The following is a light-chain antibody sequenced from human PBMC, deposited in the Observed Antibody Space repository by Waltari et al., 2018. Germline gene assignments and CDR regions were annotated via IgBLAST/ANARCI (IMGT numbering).Light chain of an antibody. CDR3: QQYYSTPYT. CDR2: WAS. CDR1: QSVLYSSNNKNY. V-gene: IGKV4-1*01. J-gene: IGKJ2*01. Sequence: DIVMTQSPDSLAVSLGERATINCKSSQSVLYSSNNKNYLTWYQQKPGQHPKLLFCWASTRESGVPDRFSVSGSGADFTLTISSLQAEDVAVYYCQQYYSTPYTFGQGTRLEIK.